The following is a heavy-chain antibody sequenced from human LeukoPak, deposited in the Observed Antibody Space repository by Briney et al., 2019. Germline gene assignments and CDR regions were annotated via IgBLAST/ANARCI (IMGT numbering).Heavy chain of an antibody. CDR3: ARLYDFWSGSFNY. D-gene: IGHD3-3*01. V-gene: IGHV1-69*05. CDR2: IIPIFGTA. CDR1: GGTFSSYA. Sequence: SVKVSCKAPGGTFSSYAISWVRQAPGQGLEWMGGIIPIFGTANYAQKFRGRVTITTDESTSTAYMELSSLRSEDTAVYYCARLYDFWSGSFNYWGQGTLVTVSS. J-gene: IGHJ4*02.